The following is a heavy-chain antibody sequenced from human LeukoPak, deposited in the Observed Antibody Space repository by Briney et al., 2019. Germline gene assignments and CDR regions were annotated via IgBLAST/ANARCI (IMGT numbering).Heavy chain of an antibody. V-gene: IGHV4-34*01. Sequence: SETLSLTCAVYGGSFSGYYWAWIRQPPGKGLEWIGEIHYSGATNYSSSLKRRVIISGDSSRNQFSLKLTSLTAADTAIYYSARGALIVYAFDIWGQGALVTVSS. CDR2: IHYSGAT. CDR3: ARGALIVYAFDI. CDR1: GGSFSGYY. J-gene: IGHJ3*02. D-gene: IGHD1-26*01.